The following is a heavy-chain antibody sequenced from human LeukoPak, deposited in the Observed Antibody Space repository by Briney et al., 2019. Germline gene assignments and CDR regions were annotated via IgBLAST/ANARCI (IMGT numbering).Heavy chain of an antibody. CDR2: INHSGST. CDR3: ASATTGRGDFGY. Sequence: SETLSLTCAVYGGSFSGYYWSWIRQPPGKGLEWIGEINHSGSTNYNPSLKSRVTISVDTSKNQFSLKLSSVTAADTAVYFCASATTGRGDFGYWGQGTLVTVSS. D-gene: IGHD1-1*01. CDR1: GGSFSGYY. V-gene: IGHV4-34*01. J-gene: IGHJ4*02.